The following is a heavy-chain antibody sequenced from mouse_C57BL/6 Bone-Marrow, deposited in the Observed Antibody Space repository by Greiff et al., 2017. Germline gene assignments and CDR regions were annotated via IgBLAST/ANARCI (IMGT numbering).Heavy chain of an antibody. CDR1: GYSITSGYY. V-gene: IGHV3-6*01. Sequence: DVKLQESGPGLVKPSQSLSLTCSVTGYSITSGYYWNWIRQFPGNKLEWMGYISYDGSNNYNPSLKNRISITRDTSKNQFFLKLNSVTTEDTATYYCARITTVVGGYFDVWGTGTTVTVSS. D-gene: IGHD1-1*01. CDR3: ARITTVVGGYFDV. CDR2: ISYDGSN. J-gene: IGHJ1*03.